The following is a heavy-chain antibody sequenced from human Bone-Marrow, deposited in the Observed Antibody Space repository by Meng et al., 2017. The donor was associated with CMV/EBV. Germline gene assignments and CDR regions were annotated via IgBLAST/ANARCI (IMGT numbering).Heavy chain of an antibody. J-gene: IGHJ4*02. D-gene: IGHD6-19*01. Sequence: PSCAASGFTFSNYSMSWVRQAPGQGLEWVSSISRRSDIFYADSVKGRFTISRDNSKNSLFLQMNSLRAEDTAVYYCARDGSGWSRDCWGQGTLVTVSS. V-gene: IGHV3-21*01. CDR1: GFTFSNYS. CDR3: ARDGSGWSRDC. CDR2: ISRRSDI.